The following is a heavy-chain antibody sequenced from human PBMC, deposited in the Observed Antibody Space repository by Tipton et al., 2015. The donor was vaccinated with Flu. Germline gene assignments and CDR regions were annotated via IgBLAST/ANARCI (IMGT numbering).Heavy chain of an antibody. J-gene: IGHJ5*02. D-gene: IGHD6-13*01. CDR3: ARVYSSSGYRKRIRWFDP. Sequence: TLSLTCTVSGGSISSYYWSWIRQPAGKGLEWIGRIYTSGSTNYNPSLKSRVTMSVDTSKNQFSLKLSSVTAAEKAVYYCARVYSSSGYRKRIRWFDPWGQGTLVTVSS. CDR2: IYTSGST. V-gene: IGHV4-4*07. CDR1: GGSISSYY.